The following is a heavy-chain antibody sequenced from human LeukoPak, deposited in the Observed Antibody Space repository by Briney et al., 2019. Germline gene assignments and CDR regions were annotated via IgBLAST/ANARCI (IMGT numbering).Heavy chain of an antibody. D-gene: IGHD3-3*01. V-gene: IGHV4-31*02. CDR3: ARDLDGSGYYLDY. J-gene: IGHJ4*02. Sequence: SQTLSLTWTVSGGSISSGGYYWSWIRQHPWKGLEWIGYIYYSGSTYYNPSLKSRVTISVDTSKNQFTLKLSSVTAADTAVYYFARDLDGSGYYLDYWGQGTLVTVSS. CDR2: IYYSGST. CDR1: GGSISSGGYY.